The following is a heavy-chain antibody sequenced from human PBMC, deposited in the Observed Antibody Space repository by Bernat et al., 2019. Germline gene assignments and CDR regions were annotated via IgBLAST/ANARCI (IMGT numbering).Heavy chain of an antibody. J-gene: IGHJ5*02. D-gene: IGHD3-22*01. Sequence: QLQLQESGPGLVKPSETLSLTCTVSGGSISSSSYYWGWIRQPPGKGLEWIGSIYYSGSTYYNPSLKSRVTISVDTSKNQFSLKLSSVTAADTAVYYCARHLLKHSSGLDWFDPWGQGTLVTVSS. CDR2: IYYSGST. V-gene: IGHV4-39*01. CDR1: GGSISSSSYY. CDR3: ARHLLKHSSGLDWFDP.